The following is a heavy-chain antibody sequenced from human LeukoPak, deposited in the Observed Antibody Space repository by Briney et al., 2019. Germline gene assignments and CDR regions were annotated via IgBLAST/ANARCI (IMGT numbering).Heavy chain of an antibody. CDR1: GFTFSSYS. J-gene: IGHJ4*02. CDR3: AKGHSALVAISAYHFFEY. V-gene: IGHV3-23*01. D-gene: IGHD5-12*01. Sequence: GGSLRLSCAASGFTFSSYSMNWVRQAPGKGLEWVSDVSGSDDSTHYADSVKGRFTISRANSKNTLYLQMNSLRAEDTAVYYCAKGHSALVAISAYHFFEYWGQGTLVTVSS. CDR2: VSGSDDST.